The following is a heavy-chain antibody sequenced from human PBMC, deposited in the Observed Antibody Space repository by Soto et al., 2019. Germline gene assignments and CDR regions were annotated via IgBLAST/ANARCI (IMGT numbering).Heavy chain of an antibody. D-gene: IGHD1-26*01. CDR2: IYYSGTT. Sequence: SETLSLTCPVSGVSLSSYYWSWLRPPPGKGLEWIGYIYYSGTTNYNPSLKSRVTISVDTSKNQFSLKLSSVTAADTAVYYCARYSGRYSYNWFDPWGQGTLVTVSA. CDR1: GVSLSSYY. J-gene: IGHJ5*02. V-gene: IGHV4-59*01. CDR3: ARYSGRYSYNWFDP.